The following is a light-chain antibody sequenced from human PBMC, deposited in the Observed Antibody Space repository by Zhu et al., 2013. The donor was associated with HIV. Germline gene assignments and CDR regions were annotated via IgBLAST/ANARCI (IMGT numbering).Light chain of an antibody. CDR1: QDISNY. CDR2: DAS. CDR3: QQYNSYPGT. J-gene: IGKJ1*01. V-gene: IGKV1-33*01. Sequence: DIQMTQSPSSLSASVGDRVTITCQASQDISNYLNWYQQKPGKAPKLLIYDASNLETGVPSRFSGSGSGTEFTLTISSLQPDDFATYYCQQYNSYPGTFGQGTKVEIK.